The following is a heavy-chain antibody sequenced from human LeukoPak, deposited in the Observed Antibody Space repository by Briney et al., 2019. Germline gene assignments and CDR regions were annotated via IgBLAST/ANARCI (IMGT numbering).Heavy chain of an antibody. CDR3: ARGKGGSGSYFVGGTNDY. Sequence: GGSLRLSCAASGFTFSSYEMNWVRQAPGKGLEWVSYISSSGSTIYYADSVKGRFTISRDNAKNSLYLQTNSLRAEDTAVYYCARGKGGSGSYFVGGTNDYWGQGTLVTVSS. CDR1: GFTFSSYE. V-gene: IGHV3-48*03. J-gene: IGHJ4*02. CDR2: ISSSGSTI. D-gene: IGHD3-10*01.